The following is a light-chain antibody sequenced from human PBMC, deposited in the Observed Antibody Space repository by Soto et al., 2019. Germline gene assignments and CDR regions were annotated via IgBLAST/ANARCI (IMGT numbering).Light chain of an antibody. J-gene: IGLJ7*01. V-gene: IGLV1-44*01. CDR1: SSNIGSNT. Sequence: QSVLTQPPSASGTPGQRVTISCSGTSSNIGSNTVNWYQQVPGTAPKLLIYSNNQRPSGVPDRFSGSKSGTSASLAISGLQSKWEAASYCAARYDSLNSPYAVFGGGTLLTVL. CDR2: SNN. CDR3: AARYDSLNSPYAV.